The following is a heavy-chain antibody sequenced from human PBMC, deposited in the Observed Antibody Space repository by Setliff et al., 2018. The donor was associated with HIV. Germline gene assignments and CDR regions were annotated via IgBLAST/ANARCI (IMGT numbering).Heavy chain of an antibody. CDR1: GFTFDDYA. Sequence: PGGSLRLSCTASGFTFDDYAMYWVRQAPGKALEWVSLIEWHGGRTFYADSVKGRFTISRDNSKNTLYLQMNSLRAEDTAVYYCAKLQGDYYYMDVWGKGTTVTVSS. J-gene: IGHJ6*03. CDR2: IEWHGGRT. D-gene: IGHD3-10*01. CDR3: AKLQGDYYYMDV. V-gene: IGHV3-43D*04.